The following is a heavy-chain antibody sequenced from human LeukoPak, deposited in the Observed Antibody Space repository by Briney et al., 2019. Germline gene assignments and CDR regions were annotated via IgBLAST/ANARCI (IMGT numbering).Heavy chain of an antibody. CDR3: ARSWGYDFWSGNLLDY. CDR2: VYYSGST. V-gene: IGHV4-39*07. D-gene: IGHD3-3*01. CDR1: GGSLSSTSHY. Sequence: SETLSLTCTVSGGSLSSTSHYWAWIRQPPGKGLEWVGSVYYSGSTYYNPSLKSRVTVSIDMSKNQFCLKLSSVTAADTAMYYCARSWGYDFWSGNLLDYWGQGTLVTVSS. J-gene: IGHJ4*02.